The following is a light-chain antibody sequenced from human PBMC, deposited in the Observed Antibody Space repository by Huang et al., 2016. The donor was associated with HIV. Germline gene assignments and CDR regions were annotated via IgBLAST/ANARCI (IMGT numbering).Light chain of an antibody. J-gene: IGKJ2*01. CDR2: GAS. Sequence: DIQMTQPPSSLSAAVEDRVTITCRASQRISKYLNWYQQKPGRAPNLLLYGASNLQGGVPSRFSGSGSETDFTLTISGLQPGDFATYYCQHSFRSPYTFGQGTKVDMK. CDR1: QRISKY. V-gene: IGKV1-39*01. CDR3: QHSFRSPYT.